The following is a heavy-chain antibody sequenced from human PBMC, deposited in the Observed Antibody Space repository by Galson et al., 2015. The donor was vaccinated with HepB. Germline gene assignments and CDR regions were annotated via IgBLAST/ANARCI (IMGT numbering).Heavy chain of an antibody. J-gene: IGHJ4*02. CDR1: GFTLSGSA. Sequence: SLRLSCAASGFTLSGSAMHWVRQASGKGLEWVGRIRSKSNNYATEYAASVKGRFIMSRDDSQNTAYLQLNRLKTEDTAMYFCTRYCSSLDLYDNSRYYQPFDYWGQGTLVTVSS. D-gene: IGHD3-22*01. CDR3: TRYCSSLDLYDNSRYYQPFDY. CDR2: IRSKSNNYAT. V-gene: IGHV3-73*01.